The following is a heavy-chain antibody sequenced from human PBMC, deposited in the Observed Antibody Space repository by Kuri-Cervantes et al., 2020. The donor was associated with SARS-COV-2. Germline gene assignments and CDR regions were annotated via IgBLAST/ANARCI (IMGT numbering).Heavy chain of an antibody. D-gene: IGHD5-24*01. V-gene: IGHV4-59*12. CDR3: ARDRRDGYNYYYYYGMDV. J-gene: IGHJ6*02. Sequence: SETLSLTCTVSGASISSYYWSWIRQPPGEGLEWIGYIYYSGSTYYNPSLKSRVTISVDTSKNQFSLKLSSVTAADTAVYYCARDRRDGYNYYYYYGMDVWGQGTTVTVSS. CDR2: IYYSGST. CDR1: GASISSYY.